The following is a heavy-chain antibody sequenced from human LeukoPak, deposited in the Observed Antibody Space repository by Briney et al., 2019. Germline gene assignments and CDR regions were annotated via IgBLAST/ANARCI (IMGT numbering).Heavy chain of an antibody. CDR2: IYYTGST. J-gene: IGHJ5*02. Sequence: SETLSLTCSVSGGSISSSDYYWSWIRQSPGKGLEWLGNIYYTGSTSYNPSLKSRVTLSVDTFKNQFSLHLSSVTAADTAVYYCARENYCTNGVCWAFDPWGQGTLVTVSS. D-gene: IGHD2-8*01. CDR1: GGSISSSDYY. V-gene: IGHV4-39*07. CDR3: ARENYCTNGVCWAFDP.